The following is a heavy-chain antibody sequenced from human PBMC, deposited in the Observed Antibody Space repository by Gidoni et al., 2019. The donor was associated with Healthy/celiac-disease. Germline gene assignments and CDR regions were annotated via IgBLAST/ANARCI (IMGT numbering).Heavy chain of an antibody. V-gene: IGHV3-21*01. CDR1: GFTFSSYS. D-gene: IGHD5-18*01. J-gene: IGHJ6*02. Sequence: EVQLVESGGGLVKPGGSLRLSCAASGFTFSSYSMTWVRQAPGKGLEWVSSISSSSSYIYYADSVKGRFTISRDNAKNSLYLQMNSLRAEDTAVYYCAREGGQLWHQEDYYYYGMDVWGQGTTVTVSS. CDR3: AREGGQLWHQEDYYYYGMDV. CDR2: ISSSSSYI.